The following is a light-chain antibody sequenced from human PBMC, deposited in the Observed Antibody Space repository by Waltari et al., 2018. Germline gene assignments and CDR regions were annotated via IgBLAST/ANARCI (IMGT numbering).Light chain of an antibody. CDR1: SSDVGGHNY. V-gene: IGLV2-14*01. J-gene: IGLJ2*01. CDR3: SSYTSSSTVV. CDR2: DVS. Sequence: QSALTQPASVSGSPGQSITISCTGTSSDVGGHNYVSWYQQHPGKAPKLMIYDVSNRPSGVSNRFSGSKSGNTASLTISGLQAEDEADYHCSSYTSSSTVVFGGGTKVTVL.